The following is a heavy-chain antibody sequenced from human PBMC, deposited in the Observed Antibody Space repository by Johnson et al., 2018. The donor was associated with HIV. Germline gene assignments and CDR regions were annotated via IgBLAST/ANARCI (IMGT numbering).Heavy chain of an antibody. CDR2: IKQDGSEK. D-gene: IGHD1-26*01. V-gene: IGHV3-7*05. J-gene: IGHJ3*02. Sequence: VQLVESGGGLVKPGGSLRLSCAASGFTFSNAWMSWVRQAPGKGLEWVANIKQDGSEKYYVDSVKGRFTISRDNAKNSLYLQMNSLRAEDTAVYYCARDGYSGSYLVSLDAFDIWGQGTMVTVSS. CDR1: GFTFSNAW. CDR3: ARDGYSGSYLVSLDAFDI.